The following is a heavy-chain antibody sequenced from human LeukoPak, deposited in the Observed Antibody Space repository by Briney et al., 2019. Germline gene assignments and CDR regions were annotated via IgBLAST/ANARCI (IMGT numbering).Heavy chain of an antibody. V-gene: IGHV3-7*01. CDR2: IKEDGTDK. CDR3: GRGAGIGDH. Sequence: PGGSLGLSCAASGFTFNRHWMSWARQAPGKGLEWLANIKEDGTDKFYVDSVKGRFIISRDNAKNSLYLQMNSLRVEDTAVYYCGRGAGIGDHWGQGTLATVSS. D-gene: IGHD6-19*01. CDR1: GFTFNRHW. J-gene: IGHJ4*02.